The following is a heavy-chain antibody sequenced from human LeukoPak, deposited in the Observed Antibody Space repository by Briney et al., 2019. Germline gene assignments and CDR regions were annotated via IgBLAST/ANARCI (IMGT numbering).Heavy chain of an antibody. V-gene: IGHV3-23*01. CDR2: ISGSTGST. CDR3: AKDTFRYSSTPPF. CDR1: GFTFSSYA. J-gene: IGHJ3*01. D-gene: IGHD6-13*01. Sequence: GGSLRLSCAASGFTFSSYAMSWVRQAPGKGLEWVSAISGSTGSTYYADSVKGRFTISRDNAKNSLYLQMNSLRAEDTALYYCAKDTFRYSSTPPFWGQGTMVTVSS.